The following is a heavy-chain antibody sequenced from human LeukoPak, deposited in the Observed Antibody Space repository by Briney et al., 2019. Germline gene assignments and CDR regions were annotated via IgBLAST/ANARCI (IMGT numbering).Heavy chain of an antibody. D-gene: IGHD3-22*01. CDR3: ARDQDDGSGYYSRRTFDY. V-gene: IGHV3-66*01. J-gene: IGHJ4*02. CDR1: GFTVSSNY. Sequence: GGSLRLSCAASGFTVSSNYMSWVRQAPGKGLEWVSVIYSGGSTYYADSVKGRFTISRDNSKNTLYLQMNSLRAEDTAVYYCARDQDDGSGYYSRRTFDYWGQGTLVTVSS. CDR2: IYSGGST.